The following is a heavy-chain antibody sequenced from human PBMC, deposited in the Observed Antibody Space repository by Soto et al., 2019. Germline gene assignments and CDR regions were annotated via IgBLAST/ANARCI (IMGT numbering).Heavy chain of an antibody. CDR1: GGSISSSSYY. CDR3: ARHDWAKPFDY. J-gene: IGHJ4*02. Sequence: SSETLSLTYTVSGGSISSSSYYWGWIRQPPGKGLEWIGSIYYSGSTYYNPSLKSRVTISVDTSKNQFSLKLSSVTAADTAVYYCARHDWAKPFDYWGQGTLVT. V-gene: IGHV4-39*01. D-gene: IGHD3-9*01. CDR2: IYYSGST.